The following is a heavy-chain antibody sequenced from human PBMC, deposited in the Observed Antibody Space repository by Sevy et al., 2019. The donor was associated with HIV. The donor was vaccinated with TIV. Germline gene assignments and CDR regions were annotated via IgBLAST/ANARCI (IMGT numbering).Heavy chain of an antibody. CDR3: ARRYSSRQGDYGMDV. V-gene: IGHV5-51*01. CDR2: IYPGDSDT. CDR1: GYSFTSYW. Sequence: GESLKISCKGSGYSFTSYWIGWVRQMPGKGLEWMGIIYPGDSDTRYSPSFQGQVTISADKSISTAYLQWSSLKASDTAMYDGARRYSSRQGDYGMDVWGQGTTVTVSS. J-gene: IGHJ6*02. D-gene: IGHD6-13*01.